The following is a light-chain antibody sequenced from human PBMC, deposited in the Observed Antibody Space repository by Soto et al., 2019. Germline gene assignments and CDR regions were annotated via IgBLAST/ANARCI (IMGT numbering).Light chain of an antibody. CDR2: DVS. V-gene: IGLV2-11*01. CDR1: SSDVGGYNY. Sequence: QSVLTQPRSVSGSHGQSVTISCTGTSSDVGGYNYVSWYQQHPGKAPKLMIYDVSERPSGVPDRFSGSKSGTTASLTISGLQAEDEADYYCCSYAGSFYVFGTGTKLTVL. CDR3: CSYAGSFYV. J-gene: IGLJ1*01.